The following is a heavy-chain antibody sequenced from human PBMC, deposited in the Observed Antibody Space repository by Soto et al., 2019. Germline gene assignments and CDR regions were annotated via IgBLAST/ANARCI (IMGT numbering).Heavy chain of an antibody. J-gene: IGHJ3*02. CDR3: AKDPELRPYDSFDI. CDR2: ISGSGGST. D-gene: IGHD3-10*01. CDR1: GFTFSSYA. Sequence: EVQLLESGGGLVQPGGSLRLSCAASGFTFSSYAMSWVRQALWKGLECLSAISGSGGSTDYADSVKGRFTSSRDNSKNTLYLQMNSRRADDTAVYYCAKDPELRPYDSFDIWGKGTMVTVSS. V-gene: IGHV3-23*01.